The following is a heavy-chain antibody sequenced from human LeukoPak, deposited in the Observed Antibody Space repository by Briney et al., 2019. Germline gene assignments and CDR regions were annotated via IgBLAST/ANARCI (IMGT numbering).Heavy chain of an antibody. D-gene: IGHD2-21*02. CDR3: AAAPVVVTAIGLDY. CDR1: GFTFTSSA. Sequence: ASVTVSCTASGFTFTSSAVQWVRQARGQRLEWVGWIVVGSGNTNYAQKFQERVTITRDMSTSTAYMELSSLRSEDTAVYYCAAAPVVVTAIGLDYWGQGTLVTVSS. J-gene: IGHJ4*02. V-gene: IGHV1-58*01. CDR2: IVVGSGNT.